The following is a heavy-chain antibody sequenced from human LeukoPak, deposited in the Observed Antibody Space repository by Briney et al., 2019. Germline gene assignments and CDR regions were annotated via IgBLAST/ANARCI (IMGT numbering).Heavy chain of an antibody. D-gene: IGHD3-10*01. V-gene: IGHV3-9*01. CDR1: GFTFDDYA. Sequence: GGSLRLSCAASGFTFDDYAMHWVRQAPGKGLEWVSGISWNSGSIGYADSVKGRFTISRDNAKNSLYLQMNSLRAEDTAVYYCARDLDYYGSGSQGDHWGQGTLVTVSS. CDR3: ARDLDYYGSGSQGDH. J-gene: IGHJ4*02. CDR2: ISWNSGSI.